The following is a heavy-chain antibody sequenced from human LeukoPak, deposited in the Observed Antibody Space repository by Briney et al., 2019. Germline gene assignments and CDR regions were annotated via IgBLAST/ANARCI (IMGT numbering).Heavy chain of an antibody. CDR2: IYSSGST. Sequence: GGSLRLSCAASGFTVSSNYMSWVRQAPGKGLEWVSVIYSSGSTYYADSVKGRFTISRDNSKNTLYLQMNSLRAEDTAVYYCARVRGYSYGLDYWGQGTLVTVSS. V-gene: IGHV3-53*01. CDR1: GFTVSSNY. D-gene: IGHD5-18*01. J-gene: IGHJ4*02. CDR3: ARVRGYSYGLDY.